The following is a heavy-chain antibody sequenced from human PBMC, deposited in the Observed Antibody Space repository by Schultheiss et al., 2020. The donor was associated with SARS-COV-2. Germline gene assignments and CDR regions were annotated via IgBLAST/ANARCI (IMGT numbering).Heavy chain of an antibody. V-gene: IGHV3-11*04. D-gene: IGHD3-3*01. CDR2: ISNSGKGI. CDR1: GFTFSDYY. J-gene: IGHJ4*02. CDR3: ARDPLGVVTGSPDY. Sequence: GESLKISCAASGFTFSDYYMSWIRQAPGKGLEWVSYISNSGKGIYYADSVKGRFTISRDNAKNSLYLQMNSLRAEDTAVYYCARDPLGVVTGSPDYWGQGTLVTVSS.